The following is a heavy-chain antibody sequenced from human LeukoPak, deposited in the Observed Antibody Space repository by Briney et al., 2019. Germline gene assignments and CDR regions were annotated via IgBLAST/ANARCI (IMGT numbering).Heavy chain of an antibody. CDR2: IHYSGST. D-gene: IGHD2-2*01. CDR3: ATLRGSSSAVFDY. V-gene: IGHV4-59*08. Sequence: SETLSLTCTVSGGSISSDYWSWIRQPPGKGLEWIGYIHYSGSTNYNPSLKSRVTISVDTSKTQSSLKLSSVTAADTAVYYCATLRGSSSAVFDYWGRGTLVTVSS. J-gene: IGHJ4*02. CDR1: GGSISSDY.